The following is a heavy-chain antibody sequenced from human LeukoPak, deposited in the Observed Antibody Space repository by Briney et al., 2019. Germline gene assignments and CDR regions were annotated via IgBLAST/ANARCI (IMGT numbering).Heavy chain of an antibody. CDR2: ISGSGGST. D-gene: IGHD6-13*01. CDR3: VKGAGAAARDFDY. CDR1: GCTFSSCA. Sequence: GPLRLSCAASGCTFSSCAMSGVRQAPGRGVEWGSAISGSGGSTYYADSVKGRFTIAKDNSKNTLYLQMNSLRAEDTAVYYSVKGAGAAARDFDYWGQGTLVTVSS. J-gene: IGHJ4*02. V-gene: IGHV3-23*01.